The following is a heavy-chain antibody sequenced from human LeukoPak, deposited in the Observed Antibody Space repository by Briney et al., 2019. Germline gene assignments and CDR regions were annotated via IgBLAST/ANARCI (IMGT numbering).Heavy chain of an antibody. J-gene: IGHJ5*02. D-gene: IGHD5-18*01. Sequence: GGSLRLSCAASGFTVSSNYMSWVRQAPGKGLEWVSVIYSGGSTYYADSVKGRFTISRDNSKNTLYLQMNSLRAEDTAVYYCARDAGYSYGGVDPWGQGTLVTVSS. CDR1: GFTVSSNY. CDR3: ARDAGYSYGGVDP. V-gene: IGHV3-66*01. CDR2: IYSGGST.